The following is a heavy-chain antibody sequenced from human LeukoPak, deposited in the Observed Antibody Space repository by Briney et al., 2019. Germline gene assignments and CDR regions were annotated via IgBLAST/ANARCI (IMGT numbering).Heavy chain of an antibody. CDR2: INHSGST. V-gene: IGHV4-34*01. CDR1: GFTVSSNY. Sequence: KTGGSLRLSCAASGFTVSSNYMSWVRQAPGKGLEWIGEINHSGSTNYNPSLKSRVTISVDTSKNQFSLKLSSVTAADTAVYYCARVAVAPYYFDYWGQGTLVTVSS. J-gene: IGHJ4*02. CDR3: ARVAVAPYYFDY. D-gene: IGHD6-19*01.